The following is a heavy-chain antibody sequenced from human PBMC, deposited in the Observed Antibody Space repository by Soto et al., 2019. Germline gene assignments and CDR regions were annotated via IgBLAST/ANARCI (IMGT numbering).Heavy chain of an antibody. CDR3: ARVGYSSPFDY. D-gene: IGHD5-18*01. J-gene: IGHJ4*02. CDR2: ISYDGSNK. CDR1: GFTFSSYG. Sequence: QVQLVESGGGVVQPGRSLRLSCAASGFTFSSYGMHWVRQAPGKGLEWVAVISYDGSNKYYADSVKGRFTISRDNSKNTLYLQMNSLRAEDTAVYYCARVGYSSPFDYWGQGTLLTVSS. V-gene: IGHV3-30*03.